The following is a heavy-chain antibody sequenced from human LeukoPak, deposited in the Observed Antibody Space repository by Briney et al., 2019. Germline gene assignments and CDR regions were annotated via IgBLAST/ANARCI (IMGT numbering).Heavy chain of an antibody. CDR2: IRQDGGEK. D-gene: IGHD6-13*01. CDR3: ARDGTAAGLYFDL. Sequence: GGSLRLSCEVSGFTFTDYWMNWVRQAPGKGPEWVTSIRQDGGEKTYVDSVKGRFAISRDNTKNSLSLQLNGLRAEDTAVYYCARDGTAAGLYFDLWGQGALVTVSS. CDR1: GFTFTDYW. J-gene: IGHJ4*01. V-gene: IGHV3-7*01.